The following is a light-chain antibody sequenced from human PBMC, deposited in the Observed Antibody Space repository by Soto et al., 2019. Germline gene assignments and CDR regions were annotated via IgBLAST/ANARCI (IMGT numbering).Light chain of an antibody. CDR3: QHRTKWTLT. Sequence: DIVLTQSPATLSLSPGERATLSCGASEILYKFLAWYQHRPGQVPRLLISDAFNRAPGVPARFNGSGSGTDFTLTISSLENEDFAVYYCQHRTKWTLTFGGGTKVDIK. CDR1: EILYKF. CDR2: DAF. J-gene: IGKJ4*01. V-gene: IGKV3-11*01.